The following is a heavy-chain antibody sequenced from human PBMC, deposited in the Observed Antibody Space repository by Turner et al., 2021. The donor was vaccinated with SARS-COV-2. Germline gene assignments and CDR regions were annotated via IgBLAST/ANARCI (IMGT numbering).Heavy chain of an antibody. J-gene: IGHJ5*02. CDR1: GFTVSSSY. CDR2: IYSGGST. D-gene: IGHD1-26*01. V-gene: IGHV3-66*02. Sequence: EVQRVESGGGFVQPGGTLRLSWAASGFTVSSSYMSWVRQAPGNGLEGFSVIYSGGSTYYADSVKGQFTISRDNSKNTLYLKMNSLRAEDTAVYYCATDLKGGRGPWGQGTLVTVSS. CDR3: ATDLKGGRGP.